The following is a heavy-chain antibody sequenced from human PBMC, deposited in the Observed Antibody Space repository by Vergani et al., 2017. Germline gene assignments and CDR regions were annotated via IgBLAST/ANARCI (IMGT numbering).Heavy chain of an antibody. V-gene: IGHV5-51*01. CDR3: ARQAPSGWLQTSYWYFDL. D-gene: IGHD5-24*01. J-gene: IGHJ2*01. Sequence: EVQLVQSGAEVKKPGESLKISCKGSGYSFTSYWIGWVRQMPGKGLEWMGIIYPGDSDTRYSPSFQGQVTISAGKSISTAYLQWSSLKASDTAMYYCARQAPSGWLQTSYWYFDLWGRGTLVTVSS. CDR2: IYPGDSDT. CDR1: GYSFTSYW.